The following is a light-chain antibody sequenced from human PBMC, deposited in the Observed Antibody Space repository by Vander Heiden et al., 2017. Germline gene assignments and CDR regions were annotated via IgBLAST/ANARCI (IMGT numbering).Light chain of an antibody. V-gene: IGKV3-20*01. J-gene: IGKJ1*01. CDR3: QQYGSSPPWT. CDR1: QSVSSSY. Sequence: EIVLTQSPGPLSLSQGNKATLSCRASQSVSSSYLAGYQQKPGQAPRLLIYGASSRATGIPDRFSGSGSGTDFTLTISRLEPEDFAVYYCQQYGSSPPWTFGQGTKVEIK. CDR2: GAS.